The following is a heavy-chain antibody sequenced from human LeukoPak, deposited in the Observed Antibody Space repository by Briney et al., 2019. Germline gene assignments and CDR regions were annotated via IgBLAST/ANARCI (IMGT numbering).Heavy chain of an antibody. CDR3: ARDSGFWIQLWSPHYYYYMDV. J-gene: IGHJ6*03. V-gene: IGHV4-38-2*02. CDR1: GYSISSGYY. D-gene: IGHD5-18*01. Sequence: SETLSLTCTVSGYSISSGYYWGWIRQPPGKGLERIGSIYHSGSTYYNPSLKSRVTISVDTSKNQFSLKLSSVTAADTAVYYCARDSGFWIQLWSPHYYYYMDVWGKGTTVTVSS. CDR2: IYHSGST.